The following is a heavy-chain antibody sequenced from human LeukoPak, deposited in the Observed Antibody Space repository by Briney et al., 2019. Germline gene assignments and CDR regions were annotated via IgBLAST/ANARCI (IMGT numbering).Heavy chain of an antibody. D-gene: IGHD2-8*02. CDR3: AVAGARYSYTGGLYAFDF. CDR1: GASPSRSSYF. Sequence: KPSETLSLTCTVSGASPSRSSYFWGWIRQPPGKGLEWIGTIYYSGRPYYTPSLKSRITISLDASKNQFSLKLNSVTAADTAVYYCAVAGARYSYTGGLYAFDFWGRGTMVTVSS. V-gene: IGHV4-39*01. CDR2: IYYSGRP. J-gene: IGHJ3*01.